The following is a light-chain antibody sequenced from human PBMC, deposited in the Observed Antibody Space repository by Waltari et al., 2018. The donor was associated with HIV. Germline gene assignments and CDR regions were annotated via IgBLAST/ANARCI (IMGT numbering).Light chain of an antibody. CDR1: SSDVGSYNL. Sequence: QSALTQPASVSGSPGQSITISCTRTSSDVGSYNLVSWYQQHPGKAPKLMIYEVSKRPSGVSNRFSGSKSGNTASLTISGLQAEDESDYYCCSYAGSSTPVFGGGTKLTVL. V-gene: IGLV2-23*02. CDR2: EVS. CDR3: CSYAGSSTPV. J-gene: IGLJ2*01.